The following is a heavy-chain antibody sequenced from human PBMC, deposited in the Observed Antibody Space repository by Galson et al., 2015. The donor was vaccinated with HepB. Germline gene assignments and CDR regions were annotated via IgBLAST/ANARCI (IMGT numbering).Heavy chain of an antibody. CDR2: ISYDGSNK. J-gene: IGHJ3*02. V-gene: IGHV3-30-3*01. D-gene: IGHD3-3*01. Sequence: SLRLSCAASGFTFSSYAMHWVRQAPGKGLEWVAVISYDGSNKYYADSVKGRFTISRDNSKNTLYLQMNSLRAEDTAVYYCARDSGFITIFGVVVNDAFDIWGQGTMVTVSS. CDR1: GFTFSSYA. CDR3: ARDSGFITIFGVVVNDAFDI.